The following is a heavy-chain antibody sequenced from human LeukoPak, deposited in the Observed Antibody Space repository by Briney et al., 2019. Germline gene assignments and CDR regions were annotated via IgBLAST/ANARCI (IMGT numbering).Heavy chain of an antibody. V-gene: IGHV1-46*01. CDR3: AREWGPGSSWYFDF. Sequence: VASVKVSCKASGYTFTSYYMHWVRQAPGQGPEWMGAINSGDGGTTLPQKFQGRVTLTRDTSTSTLYMELSSLRSEDTAIYYCAREWGPGSSWYFDFWGQGTLVTVSS. J-gene: IGHJ4*02. CDR1: GYTFTSYY. D-gene: IGHD3-10*01. CDR2: INSGDGGT.